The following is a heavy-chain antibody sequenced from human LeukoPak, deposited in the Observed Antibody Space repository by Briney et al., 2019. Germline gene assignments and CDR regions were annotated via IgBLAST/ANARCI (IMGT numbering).Heavy chain of an antibody. D-gene: IGHD6-19*01. CDR1: GFTLSDEY. CDR3: ARSRGAGPGAYFDY. Sequence: PGGALRLSCAASGFTLSDEYMSWIRQAPGKGLEWVSYISNSGSYTNYADSVKGRFTISRDNAKNSRYLQMNSLRAEGTAVYYCARSRGAGPGAYFDYWGQGTLITVSS. J-gene: IGHJ4*02. V-gene: IGHV3-11*03. CDR2: ISNSGSYT.